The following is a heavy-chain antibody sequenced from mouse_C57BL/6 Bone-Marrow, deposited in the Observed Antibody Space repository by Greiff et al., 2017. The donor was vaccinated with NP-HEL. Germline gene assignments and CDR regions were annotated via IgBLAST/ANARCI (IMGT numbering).Heavy chain of an antibody. V-gene: IGHV7-1*01. D-gene: IGHD1-1*01. CDR1: GFTFSDFY. Sequence: EVMLVESGGGLVQSGRSLRLSCATSGFTFSDFYMEWVRQAPGKGLEWIAASRNKANDYTTEYSASVKGRFIVSRDTSQSILYLQMNALRAEDTAIYYCARDAGFITTVPFAYWGKGTLVTVSA. CDR3: ARDAGFITTVPFAY. J-gene: IGHJ3*01. CDR2: SRNKANDYTT.